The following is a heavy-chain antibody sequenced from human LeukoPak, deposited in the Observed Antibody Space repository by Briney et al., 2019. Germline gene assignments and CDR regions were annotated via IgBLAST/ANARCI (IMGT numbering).Heavy chain of an antibody. CDR3: ASYDSSGPFWD. J-gene: IGHJ4*02. D-gene: IGHD3-22*01. CDR2: IYYSGST. Sequence: SETLSLTCTASGGSISSYYWSWIRQPPGKGLEWIGYIYYSGSTNYNPSLKSRVTISVDTSKDQFSLKLSSVTAADTAVYYCASYDSSGPFWDWGQGTLVTVSS. CDR1: GGSISSYY. V-gene: IGHV4-59*08.